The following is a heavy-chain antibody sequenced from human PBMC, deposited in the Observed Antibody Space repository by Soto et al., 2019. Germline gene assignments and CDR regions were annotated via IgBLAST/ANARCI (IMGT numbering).Heavy chain of an antibody. V-gene: IGHV3-21*01. Sequence: QLVESGGGLVKPGGSLRLSCAASGFTFSTYSMNWVRQAPGRGLEWVSSISSTSRYIYYADSVRGRFTISRDNAKNSLYLQMNSLRAEDTAVYYCATPPRGPERKPENYWGQGTLVTGSA. CDR2: ISSTSRYI. CDR3: ATPPRGPERKPENY. J-gene: IGHJ4*02. CDR1: GFTFSTYS.